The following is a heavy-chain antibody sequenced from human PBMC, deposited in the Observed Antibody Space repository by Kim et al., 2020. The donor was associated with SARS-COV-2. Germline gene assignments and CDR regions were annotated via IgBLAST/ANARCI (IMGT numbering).Heavy chain of an antibody. CDR3: ARDWRIVGATREEAPDY. Sequence: ASVKVSCKASGYTFTSYGISWVRQAPGQGLEWMGWISAYNGNTNYAQKLQGRVTMTTDTSTSTAYMELRSLRSDDTAVYYCARDWRIVGATREEAPDYWGQGTLVTVSS. CDR2: ISAYNGNT. V-gene: IGHV1-18*01. CDR1: GYTFTSYG. J-gene: IGHJ4*02. D-gene: IGHD1-26*01.